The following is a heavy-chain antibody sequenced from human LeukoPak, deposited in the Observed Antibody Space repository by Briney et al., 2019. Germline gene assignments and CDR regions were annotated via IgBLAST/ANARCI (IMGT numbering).Heavy chain of an antibody. CDR1: GGSFSGYY. V-gene: IGHV4-34*01. J-gene: IGHJ5*02. CDR3: ARDYYGDKNPS. CDR2: INHSGST. Sequence: SETLSLTCAVYGGSFSGYYWSWIRQPPGKGLEWIGEINHSGSTNYNPSLKSRFTISVATSKNQFSLKLSSVTAADTAVYYCARDYYGDKNPSWGQGTLVTVSS. D-gene: IGHD4-17*01.